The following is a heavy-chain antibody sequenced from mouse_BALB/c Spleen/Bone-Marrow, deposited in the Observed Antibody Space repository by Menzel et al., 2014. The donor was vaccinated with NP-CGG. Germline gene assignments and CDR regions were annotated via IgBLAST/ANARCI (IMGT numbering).Heavy chain of an antibody. Sequence: EVKLVESGGGLVQPGGSLKLSCVASGFTFSSYGMSWVRQTPDKRLELVATINNNGGSTYYPDSVKGQFIISRDNAKNTLYLQMSSLKSEDTAMYYCARVYGWYFDVWGAGTTVTVSS. CDR2: INNNGGST. CDR3: ARVYGWYFDV. D-gene: IGHD1-1*01. J-gene: IGHJ1*01. V-gene: IGHV5-6-3*01. CDR1: GFTFSSYG.